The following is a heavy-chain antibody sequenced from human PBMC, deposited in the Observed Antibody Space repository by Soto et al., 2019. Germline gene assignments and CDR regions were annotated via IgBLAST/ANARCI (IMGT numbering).Heavy chain of an antibody. D-gene: IGHD3-10*01. CDR3: AREYGSGDYYNSGIFDF. CDR1: GLPFRSSS. CDR2: ISGSGGVS. Sequence: GGSLRLSCEASGLPFRSSSMSWVRQAPGKGLEWVSAISGSGGVSYYADSVKGRFTISRDDSKNTLCLQMDSLRAEDTAIYYCAREYGSGDYYNSGIFDFLGQGTLVTVSS. J-gene: IGHJ4*02. V-gene: IGHV3-23*01.